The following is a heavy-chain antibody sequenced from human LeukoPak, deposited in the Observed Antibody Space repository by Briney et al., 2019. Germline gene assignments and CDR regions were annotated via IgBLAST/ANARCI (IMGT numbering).Heavy chain of an antibody. D-gene: IGHD5-18*01. CDR2: IIPIFGTA. CDR1: GYTFTSYG. J-gene: IGHJ6*03. V-gene: IGHV1-69*13. Sequence: GASVKVSCKASGYTFTSYGISWVRQAPGQGLEWMGGIIPIFGTANYAQKFQGRVTITADESTSTAYMELSSLRSEDTAVYYCARGSYGYYYYYYMDVWGKGTTVTVSS. CDR3: ARGSYGYYYYYYMDV.